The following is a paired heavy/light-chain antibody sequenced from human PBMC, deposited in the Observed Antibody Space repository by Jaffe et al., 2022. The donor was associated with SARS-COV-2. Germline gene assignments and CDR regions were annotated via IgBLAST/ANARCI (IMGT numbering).Light chain of an antibody. CDR3: QQRYNWPLT. CDR2: DAF. CDR1: QSVSNY. J-gene: IGKJ4*01. V-gene: IGKV3-11*01. Sequence: EIVLTQSPATLSLSPGERATLSCRASQSVSNYLAWYRQKPGQAPRLLIYDAFNRATGIPARFSGSGSGTDFTLTISSLEPEDFAVYYCQQRYNWPLTFGGGTEVEI.
Heavy chain of an antibody. J-gene: IGHJ4*02. CDR1: GFAFNGYA. D-gene: IGHD4-4*01. Sequence: EVQLLESGGGLVQPGGSPRLSCAASGFAFNGYAMNWVRQVPGKGLEWVSTISGGGGNTFYADSVKGRFTISRDNSENTLYLQMNSLRAEDTAIYYCAKAEGFNSNYYFDYWGQGTLVTVSS. CDR3: AKAEGFNSNYYFDY. CDR2: ISGGGGNT. V-gene: IGHV3-23*01.